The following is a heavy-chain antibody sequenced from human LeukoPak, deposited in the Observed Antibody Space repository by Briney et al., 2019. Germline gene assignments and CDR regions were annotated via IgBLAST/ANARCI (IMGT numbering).Heavy chain of an antibody. Sequence: SETLSLTCTVSGGSISSSSYYWGWIRQPPGKGLEWIGSIYYSGSTYYNPSLKSRVTISVDTSKNQFSLKLSSVTAADTAVYYCARHAGGYHHYYYYYYMDVWGKGTTVTVSS. D-gene: IGHD5-18*01. J-gene: IGHJ6*03. CDR2: IYYSGST. V-gene: IGHV4-39*01. CDR3: ARHAGGYHHYYYYYYMDV. CDR1: GGSISSSSYY.